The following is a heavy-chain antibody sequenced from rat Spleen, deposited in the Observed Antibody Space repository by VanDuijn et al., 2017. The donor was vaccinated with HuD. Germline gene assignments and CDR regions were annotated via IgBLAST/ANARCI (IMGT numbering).Heavy chain of an antibody. CDR1: GFTLSDHY. V-gene: IGHV5-29*01. D-gene: IGHD1-4*01. J-gene: IGHJ2*01. CDR3: ARQLPFDY. Sequence: EVHLVESDGGLVQPGRSLKLSCAASGFTLSDHYMAWVRQTPTKGLEWVATISYDGSSTYYRDSVKGRFTISRDNAKSTLYLQMDSLRSEDTATYSCARQLPFDYWGQGVMVTVSS. CDR2: ISYDGSST.